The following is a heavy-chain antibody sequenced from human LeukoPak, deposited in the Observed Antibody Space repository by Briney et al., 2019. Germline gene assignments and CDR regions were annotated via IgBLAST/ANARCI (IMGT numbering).Heavy chain of an antibody. J-gene: IGHJ5*02. CDR3: ARHERQYYDFWSGYNRNWFDP. Sequence: SETLSLTCTVSGGSISSSSYYWGWIRQPPGKGLEWIGSIYYSGSTYYNPSLKSRVTISVDTSKNQFSLKLSSVIAADTAVYYCARHERQYYDFWSGYNRNWFDPWGQGTLVTVSS. V-gene: IGHV4-39*01. CDR2: IYYSGST. D-gene: IGHD3-3*01. CDR1: GGSISSSSYY.